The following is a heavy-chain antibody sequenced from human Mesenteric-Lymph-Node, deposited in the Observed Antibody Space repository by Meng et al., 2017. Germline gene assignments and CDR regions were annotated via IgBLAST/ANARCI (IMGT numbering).Heavy chain of an antibody. V-gene: IGHV4-34*01. CDR3: ARGRGYGDYGSLY. D-gene: IGHD4-17*01. CDR2: INHSGST. CDR1: GGSVSGYY. Sequence: VQPMDVGPRLGKPSETLSLTCAVYGGSVSGYYWSWIRQPPGKGLEWIGEINHSGSTNYNPSLKSRVTISVDTSKNQFSLKLSSVTAADTAVYYCARGRGYGDYGSLYWGQGTLVTVSS. J-gene: IGHJ4*02.